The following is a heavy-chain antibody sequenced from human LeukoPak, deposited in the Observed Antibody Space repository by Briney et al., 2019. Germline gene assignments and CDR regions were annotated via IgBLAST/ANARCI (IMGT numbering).Heavy chain of an antibody. CDR1: GGSISSYY. D-gene: IGHD6-19*01. Sequence: PSETLSLTCTVSGGSISSYYWSWIRQPPGKGLEWIGYIYYSGSTNYNPSLKSRVTISVDTSKNQFSLKLSSVTAADTAVYYCARVQAAVAGFGLTSYGMDVWGQGTTVTVSS. CDR2: IYYSGST. J-gene: IGHJ6*02. V-gene: IGHV4-59*01. CDR3: ARVQAAVAGFGLTSYGMDV.